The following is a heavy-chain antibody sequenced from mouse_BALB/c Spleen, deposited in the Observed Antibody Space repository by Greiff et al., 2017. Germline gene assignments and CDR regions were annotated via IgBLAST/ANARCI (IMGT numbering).Heavy chain of an antibody. D-gene: IGHD3-1*01. V-gene: IGHV3-6*02. Sequence: EVKLVESGPGLVKPSQSLSLTCSVTGYSITSGYYWTWIRQFPGNKLEWMGYISYDGSNNYNPSLKNRISITRDTSKNQFFLKLNSVTTEDTATYYCARGQLGFPFAYWGQGTLVTVSA. CDR2: ISYDGSN. CDR1: GYSITSGYY. CDR3: ARGQLGFPFAY. J-gene: IGHJ3*01.